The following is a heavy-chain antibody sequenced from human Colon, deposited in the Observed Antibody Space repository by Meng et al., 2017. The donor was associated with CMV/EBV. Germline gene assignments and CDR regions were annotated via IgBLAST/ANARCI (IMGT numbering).Heavy chain of an antibody. Sequence: GESLKISCAASGFTFSSFWMTWVRQAPGKGLEWVANIKQDGSEKYFVDSVKGRFTISRDNAKNSLYLEMKSLEPEDTAIYYCTKDPSQAIVPSAMDYWGQGTLVTVSS. J-gene: IGHJ4*02. CDR3: TKDPSQAIVPSAMDY. CDR1: GFTFSSFW. CDR2: IKQDGSEK. D-gene: IGHD2-2*01. V-gene: IGHV3-7*03.